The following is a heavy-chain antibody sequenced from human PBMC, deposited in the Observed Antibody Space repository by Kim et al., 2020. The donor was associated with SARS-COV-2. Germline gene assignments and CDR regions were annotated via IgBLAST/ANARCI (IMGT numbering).Heavy chain of an antibody. CDR3: ASRYSAYYDFWSGYFGY. V-gene: IGHV1-69*13. D-gene: IGHD3-3*01. CDR1: GGTFSSYA. Sequence: SVKVSCKASGGTFSSYAISWVRQAPGQGLEWMGGIIPIFSTANYAQKFQGRVTITADESTSTAYMELSSLRSEDTAVYYCASRYSAYYDFWSGYFGYWGQGTLVTVSS. J-gene: IGHJ4*02. CDR2: IIPIFSTA.